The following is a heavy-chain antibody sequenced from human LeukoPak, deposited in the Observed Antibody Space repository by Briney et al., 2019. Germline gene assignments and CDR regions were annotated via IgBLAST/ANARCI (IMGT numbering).Heavy chain of an antibody. D-gene: IGHD5-12*01. CDR2: ISSDGGST. J-gene: IGHJ2*01. V-gene: IGHV3-64*01. Sequence: GGSLRLSCAASGSTFSNYAMHWIRQGPGKGLECISTISSDGGSTYYANSGKGRFTISRDNSKNTLYLQMGSLRAEDMAVYYCPRGSQVAKTLAINLWGRGTRVTVSS. CDR1: GSTFSNYA. CDR3: PRGSQVAKTLAINL.